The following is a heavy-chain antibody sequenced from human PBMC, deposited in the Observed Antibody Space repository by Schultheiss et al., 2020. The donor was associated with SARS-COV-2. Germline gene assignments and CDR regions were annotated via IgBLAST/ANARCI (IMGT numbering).Heavy chain of an antibody. CDR3: AKGNPTRDYFDY. J-gene: IGHJ4*02. D-gene: IGHD1-14*01. CDR1: GFTFSNYF. CDR2: IWYEGNNK. Sequence: GGSLRLSCAASGFTFSNYFMHWVRQAPCKGLEWVAVIWYEGNNKYYGDSVKGRFTISRDNSNNTLYLQMNSLRADDTAVYYCAKGNPTRDYFDYWGQGTLVTVSS. V-gene: IGHV3-33*06.